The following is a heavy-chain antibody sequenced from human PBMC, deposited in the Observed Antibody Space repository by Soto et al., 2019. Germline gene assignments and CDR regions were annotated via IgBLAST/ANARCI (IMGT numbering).Heavy chain of an antibody. CDR2: INHSGNT. J-gene: IGHJ4*02. V-gene: IGHV4-34*01. Sequence: SETLSLTCAVYGGSLSGYYWSWIRQPPGKALEWIGEINHSGNTNYNPSLKSRVTISVDTSKNQLFLNLSSVTAADTAMYYCARHHVRGRTIAGAAEFWGQGTLVTVSS. CDR1: GGSLSGYY. D-gene: IGHD1-26*01. CDR3: ARHHVRGRTIAGAAEF.